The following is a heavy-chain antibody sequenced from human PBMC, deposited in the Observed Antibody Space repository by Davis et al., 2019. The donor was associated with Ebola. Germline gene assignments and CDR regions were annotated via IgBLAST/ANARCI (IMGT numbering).Heavy chain of an antibody. J-gene: IGHJ5*02. D-gene: IGHD2-2*01. Sequence: ASVKVSCKASGYTFTSYGISWVRQAPGQGLEWMGWISAYNGNTNYAQKLQGRVTITADESTSTAYMELSSLRSEDTAVYYCAASIPAAISAWGQGTLVTVSS. CDR1: GYTFTSYG. V-gene: IGHV1-18*04. CDR2: ISAYNGNT. CDR3: AASIPAAISA.